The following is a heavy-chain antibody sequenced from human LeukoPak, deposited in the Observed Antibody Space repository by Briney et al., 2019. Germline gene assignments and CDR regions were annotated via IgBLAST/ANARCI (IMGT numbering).Heavy chain of an antibody. CDR1: GFTFSSYA. CDR2: ISYDGSNK. CDR3: ARQNSPLTHCDY. J-gene: IGHJ4*02. Sequence: GGSLRLSCAASGFTFSSYAMHWVRQAPGKGLEWVAVISYDGSNKYYADSVKGRFTISRDNSKNTLYLQMNSLRAEDTAVYYCARQNSPLTHCDYWGQGTLVTVSS. V-gene: IGHV3-30-3*01. D-gene: IGHD4-23*01.